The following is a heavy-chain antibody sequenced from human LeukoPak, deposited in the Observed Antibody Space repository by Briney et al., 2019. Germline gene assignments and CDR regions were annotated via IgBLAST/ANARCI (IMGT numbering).Heavy chain of an antibody. V-gene: IGHV4-61*01. CDR3: ARGGYGGSYGMDV. D-gene: IGHD4-23*01. CDR2: IYYSGST. CDR1: GGSVSSGSYY. J-gene: IGHJ6*02. Sequence: SETLSLTCTVSGGSVSSGSYYWSWIRQPPGKGLEWIGYIYYSGSTNYNPSLKSRVTISVDTSKNQFSLKLSSATAADTAVYYCARGGYGGSYGMDVRGQGTTVTVSS.